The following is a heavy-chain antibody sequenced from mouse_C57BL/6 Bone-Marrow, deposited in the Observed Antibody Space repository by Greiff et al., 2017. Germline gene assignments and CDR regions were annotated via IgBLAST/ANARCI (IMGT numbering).Heavy chain of an antibody. V-gene: IGHV2-2*01. CDR2: IWSGGST. CDR3: ARNRDYGSSYVAY. Sequence: VQGVESGPGLVQPSQSLSITCTVSGFSLTRYGVHWVRQSPGKGLEWLGVIWSGGSTDYNAAFISRLSISKDNSKSQVFFKMNSLQADDTAIYYCARNRDYGSSYVAYWGQGTLVTVSA. CDR1: GFSLTRYG. D-gene: IGHD1-1*01. J-gene: IGHJ3*01.